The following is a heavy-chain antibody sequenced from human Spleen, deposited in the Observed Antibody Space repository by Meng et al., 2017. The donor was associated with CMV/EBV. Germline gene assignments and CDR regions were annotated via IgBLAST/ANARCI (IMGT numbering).Heavy chain of an antibody. D-gene: IGHD4-23*01. CDR2: INHSGST. CDR3: ARSVAYYYYGMDV. CDR1: GGSFSGYY. V-gene: IGHV4-34*01. Sequence: SETLSLTCAVYGGSFSGYYWNWIRQPPGKGLEWIGEINHSGSTNYNPSLKSRVTISVDTSKSQFSLRLSSVTAADTAVYYCARSVAYYYYGMDVWGQGTTVTVSS. J-gene: IGHJ6*02.